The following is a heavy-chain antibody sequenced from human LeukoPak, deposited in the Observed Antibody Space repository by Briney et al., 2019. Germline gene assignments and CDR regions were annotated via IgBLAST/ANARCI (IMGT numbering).Heavy chain of an antibody. V-gene: IGHV1-8*01. CDR2: TNPISGYT. J-gene: IGHJ3*02. CDR3: ARGNRLYSSSWSSLPFDI. CDR1: GYTFTNYD. Sequence: ASVKVSCKASGYTFTNYDINWMRQATGQGLEWMGWTNPISGYTGYAQKFQGRVTMTRNTSISTAYMEVSSLRSEDTAVYYCARGNRLYSSSWSSLPFDIWGHGTMVTVSS. D-gene: IGHD6-13*01.